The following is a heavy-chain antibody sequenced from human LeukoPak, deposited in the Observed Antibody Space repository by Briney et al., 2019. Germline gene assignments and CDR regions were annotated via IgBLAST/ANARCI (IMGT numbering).Heavy chain of an antibody. CDR3: AKPHFDY. J-gene: IGHJ4*02. Sequence: GGSLRLSCAASGFTLISHSMNWVRQAPGKGLEWVAFIRLDGSNKYYADSVRGRFTISRDNSKNTLYLQMNSLRAEDTALYYCAKPHFDYWGQGTLVTVSS. CDR2: IRLDGSNK. CDR1: GFTLISHS. V-gene: IGHV3-30*02.